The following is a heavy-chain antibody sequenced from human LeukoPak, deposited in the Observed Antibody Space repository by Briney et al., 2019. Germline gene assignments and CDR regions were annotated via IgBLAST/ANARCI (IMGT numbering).Heavy chain of an antibody. CDR2: IIPIFGTA. CDR3: ARGGYSGSYWPEHFQH. CDR1: GGTFSSYA. Sequence: SVKVSCKASGGTFSSYAISWVRQAPGQGLEWMGGIIPIFGTANYAQKFQGRVTITADESTSTAYMELSSLRSEDTAVYYCARGGYSGSYWPEHFQHWGQGTLVTASS. V-gene: IGHV1-69*13. J-gene: IGHJ1*01. D-gene: IGHD1-26*01.